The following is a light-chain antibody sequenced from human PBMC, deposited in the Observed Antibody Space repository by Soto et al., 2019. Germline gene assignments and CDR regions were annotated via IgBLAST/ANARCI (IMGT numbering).Light chain of an antibody. CDR1: QSISSY. V-gene: IGKV1-39*01. Sequence: DIQMTQSPSSLSASVVDRVTITCRASQSISSYLNWYQQKPGKAPKLLIYAASSLQSGVPSRFSGSGSGTEFTLTINSLQPDDFATYYCQQYKSYWTFGQGTKVDIK. CDR2: AAS. CDR3: QQYKSYWT. J-gene: IGKJ1*01.